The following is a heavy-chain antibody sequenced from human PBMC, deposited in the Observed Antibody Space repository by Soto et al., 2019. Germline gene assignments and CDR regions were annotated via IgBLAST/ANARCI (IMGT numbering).Heavy chain of an antibody. J-gene: IGHJ4*02. CDR2: IYWDDDK. CDR1: GFSLTTSGVG. V-gene: IGHV2-5*02. Sequence: QITLNESGPTPVKPRQTLTLTCTFSGFSLTTSGVGVGWIRQSPGKAPEWLALIYWDDDKRYSPSLKSRLTITKDTYKNPLVLTMADLDPADTATYYCAHRVLRTVFGLVTTTATYFDFWGQGTPVAVSS. D-gene: IGHD3-3*01. CDR3: AHRVLRTVFGLVTTTATYFDF.